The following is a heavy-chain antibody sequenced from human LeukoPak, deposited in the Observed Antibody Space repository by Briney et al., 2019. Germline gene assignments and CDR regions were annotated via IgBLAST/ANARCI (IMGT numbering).Heavy chain of an antibody. D-gene: IGHD6-6*01. CDR2: INPNTGGT. J-gene: IGHJ4*02. CDR3: ARDLGHSSSSD. Sequence: ASVKVSCKASGYTFTSYGISWVRQAPGQGLEWMGWINPNTGGTNYAQKFQGRVAMTRDTSISTAYMELSRLSSDDTAVYYCARDLGHSSSSDWGQGTLVTVSS. V-gene: IGHV1-2*02. CDR1: GYTFTSYG.